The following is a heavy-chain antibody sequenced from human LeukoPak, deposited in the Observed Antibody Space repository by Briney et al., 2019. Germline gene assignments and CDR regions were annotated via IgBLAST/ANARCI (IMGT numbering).Heavy chain of an antibody. CDR2: ISSSSSTI. D-gene: IGHD3-10*01. J-gene: IGHJ4*02. CDR1: GFTFSSYS. V-gene: IGHV3-48*01. Sequence: GGSLRLSCAASGFTFSSYSMNWVRQAPGKGLEWVSYISSSSSTIYYADSVKGRFTIARDNAKNSLYLQMNSLRAEDMAVYYCAGDRYYGSGRHYWGQGTLVTVSS. CDR3: AGDRYYGSGRHY.